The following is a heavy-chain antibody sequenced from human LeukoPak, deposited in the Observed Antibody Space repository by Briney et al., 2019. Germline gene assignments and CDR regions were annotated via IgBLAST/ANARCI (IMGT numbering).Heavy chain of an antibody. J-gene: IGHJ4*02. CDR1: GFTFSSYA. CDR3: ARSTAGLDY. D-gene: IGHD1-1*01. Sequence: GGSLRLSCAASGFTFSSYAMSWVRQAPGKGLEWVGNIKHDGTEQYYVDSMRGRFTISRDNAKNSLYLQMSSLRAEDTAVYYCARSTAGLDYWGQGTLVTVSS. V-gene: IGHV3-7*01. CDR2: IKHDGTEQ.